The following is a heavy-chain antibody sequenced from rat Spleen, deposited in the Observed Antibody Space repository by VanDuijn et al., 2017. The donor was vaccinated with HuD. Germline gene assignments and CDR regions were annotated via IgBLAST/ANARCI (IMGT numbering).Heavy chain of an antibody. Sequence: VQLVESGGGLVQPGRSLKLSCAASGFIFSNYGMAWVRQAPTKGLEWVATITYDGSGTFYRDSVKGRFTISRDNAKSTLHLQMDSLRSEDTATYYCARDTTDYFDYWGQGVMVTVSS. CDR2: ITYDGSGT. CDR3: ARDTTDYFDY. V-gene: IGHV5-29*01. CDR1: GFIFSNYG. D-gene: IGHD1-6*01. J-gene: IGHJ2*01.